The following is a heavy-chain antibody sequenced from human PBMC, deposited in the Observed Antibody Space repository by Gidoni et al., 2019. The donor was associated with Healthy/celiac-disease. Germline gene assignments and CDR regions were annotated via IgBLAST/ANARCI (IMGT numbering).Heavy chain of an antibody. Sequence: EVQLLESGGGLVQPGGSLRLSCAASGFTFRSYAMSWVRQAPGKGLEWVSAISGSGGSTYYADSVKGRFTISRDNSKNTLYLQMNSQRAEDTAVYYCAKDKVKDYYDSSGYYYWGQGTLVTVSS. CDR2: ISGSGGST. CDR3: AKDKVKDYYDSSGYYY. J-gene: IGHJ4*02. V-gene: IGHV3-23*01. CDR1: GFTFRSYA. D-gene: IGHD3-22*01.